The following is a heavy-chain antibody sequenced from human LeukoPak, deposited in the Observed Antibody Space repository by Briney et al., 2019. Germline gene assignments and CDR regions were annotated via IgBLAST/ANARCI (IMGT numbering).Heavy chain of an antibody. CDR3: ASRWWYFDL. J-gene: IGHJ2*01. CDR2: INANSGAT. Sequence: GGSLRLSCTASGFAFSFFAMSWLRQPPGKGLEWVSTINANSGATSYAASVRGRFTISRDNSKNKLYLQMNSLRAEDTALYYCASRWWYFDLWGRGTLVTVSS. D-gene: IGHD6-13*01. V-gene: IGHV3-23*01. CDR1: GFAFSFFA.